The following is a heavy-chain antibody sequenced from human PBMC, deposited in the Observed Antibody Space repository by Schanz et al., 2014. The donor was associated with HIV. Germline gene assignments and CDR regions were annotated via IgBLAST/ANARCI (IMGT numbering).Heavy chain of an antibody. CDR3: ATAAVTDYSDN. J-gene: IGHJ4*02. CDR2: ISGGGGKT. CDR1: GLTFSNYA. D-gene: IGHD4-17*01. V-gene: IGHV3-23*01. Sequence: EVQLMDSGGGLVRPGGSLRLSCAASGLTFSNYAMSWVRQAPGKGLEWVSIISGGGGKTYYADSVKGRFTISRDNSKNTLYLQMNSLRGEDTAVYYCATAAVTDYSDNWGQGTLVTVSS.